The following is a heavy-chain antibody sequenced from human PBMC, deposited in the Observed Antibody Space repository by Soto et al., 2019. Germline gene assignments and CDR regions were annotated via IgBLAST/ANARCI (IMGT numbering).Heavy chain of an antibody. Sequence: PGGSLRLSCAASGFTFSSYGMHWVRQAPGKGLEWVAVIWYDGSNKYYADSVKGRFTISRDNSKNTLYLQMSSLRAEDTAVYYCARVGAYYDSSGTFDYWGQGTLVTVSS. J-gene: IGHJ4*02. CDR2: IWYDGSNK. D-gene: IGHD3-22*01. CDR3: ARVGAYYDSSGTFDY. CDR1: GFTFSSYG. V-gene: IGHV3-33*01.